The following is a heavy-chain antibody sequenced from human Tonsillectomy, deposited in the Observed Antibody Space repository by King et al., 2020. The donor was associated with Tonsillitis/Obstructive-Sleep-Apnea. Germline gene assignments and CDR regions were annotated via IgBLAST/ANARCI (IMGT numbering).Heavy chain of an antibody. CDR3: THTYYDGNWGWFDP. V-gene: IGHV2-5*02. D-gene: IGHD4-23*01. CDR1: GLSLSTSGVG. CDR2: IYWDDDK. J-gene: IGHJ5*02. Sequence: TLKESGPTLVKPTQTLTLTCTFSGLSLSTSGVGVVWIRQPPGKALEWLALIYWDDDKRYSPSLKSRLTITKDTSKNEVVLTMTNIDPVDTATYYCTHTYYDGNWGWFDPWGQGTLVTVSS.